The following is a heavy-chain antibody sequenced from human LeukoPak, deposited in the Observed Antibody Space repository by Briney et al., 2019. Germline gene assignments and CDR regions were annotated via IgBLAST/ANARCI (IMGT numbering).Heavy chain of an antibody. J-gene: IGHJ1*01. V-gene: IGHV3-23*01. CDR2: ISGSGGST. Sequence: GGSLRLSCAASGFTFTDHSMIWVRQAPGKGLEWVSAISGSGGSTYYADSVKGRFTISRDNSKNTLYLQMNSLRAEDTAVYYCAKDGYSSSWYTGTEYFQHWGQGTLVTVSS. D-gene: IGHD6-13*01. CDR3: AKDGYSSSWYTGTEYFQH. CDR1: GFTFTDHS.